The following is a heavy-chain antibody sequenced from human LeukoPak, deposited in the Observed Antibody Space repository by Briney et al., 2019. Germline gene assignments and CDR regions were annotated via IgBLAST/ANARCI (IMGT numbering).Heavy chain of an antibody. Sequence: GGSLRLSCAASGFTFSSYVMHWVRQAPGKGLEWVAIISYDGSNEYYADSVKGRFTISRDNAKNSQYLQMNSLRVEDTAVYYCATKGGDYWGQGTLVTVSS. CDR3: ATKGGDY. J-gene: IGHJ4*02. CDR2: ISYDGSNE. CDR1: GFTFSSYV. V-gene: IGHV3-30*04. D-gene: IGHD3-16*01.